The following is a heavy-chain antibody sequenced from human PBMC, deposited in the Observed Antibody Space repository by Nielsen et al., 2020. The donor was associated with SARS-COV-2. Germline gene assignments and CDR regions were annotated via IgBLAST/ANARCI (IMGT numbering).Heavy chain of an antibody. D-gene: IGHD6-19*01. CDR2: ISASGGTT. J-gene: IGHJ6*03. Sequence: GGSLRLSCAASGFTFSSYAMSWVRQAPGKGLEWVSGISASGGTTYYADSVKGRFTISRDNSKSTLFLQMNSLRVDDTAVYFCAKAWGIAVAGTDHYYMDVWGKGTTVTVSS. V-gene: IGHV3-23*01. CDR3: AKAWGIAVAGTDHYYMDV. CDR1: GFTFSSYA.